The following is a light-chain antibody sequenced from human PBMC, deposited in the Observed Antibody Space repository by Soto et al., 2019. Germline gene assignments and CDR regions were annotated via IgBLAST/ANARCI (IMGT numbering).Light chain of an antibody. CDR2: GNS. V-gene: IGLV1-40*01. CDR3: QSYDSSLSGGV. Sequence: QSVLTQPPSVSGAPGQRVTISCTGSSSNIGAGYDVHWYQQLPGTVPKLLIYGNSNRPSGVPDRFSGSKSGTSASLAITGLQAEDEADYYCQSYDSSLSGGVFGGGTKLTVL. CDR1: SSNIGAGYD. J-gene: IGLJ2*01.